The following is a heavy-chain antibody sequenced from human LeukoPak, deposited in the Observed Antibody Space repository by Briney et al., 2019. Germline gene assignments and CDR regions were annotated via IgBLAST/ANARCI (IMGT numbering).Heavy chain of an antibody. Sequence: PSETLSLTCAVYGWAFKGYYWSWIRQPPGKGLEWMGELDHTGTTNYNPSLKSRVSISVDTSKNQFSLKLTSVTAADTAVYFCAGGAYYYDSNGYQYYFDYWGQGTLVAVSS. V-gene: IGHV4-34*01. CDR1: GWAFKGYY. J-gene: IGHJ4*02. D-gene: IGHD3-22*01. CDR3: AGGAYYYDSNGYQYYFDY. CDR2: LDHTGTT.